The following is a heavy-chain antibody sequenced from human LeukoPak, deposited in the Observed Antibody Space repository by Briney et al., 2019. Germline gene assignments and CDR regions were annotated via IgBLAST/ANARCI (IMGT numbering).Heavy chain of an antibody. Sequence: PSETLSLTCTVSGGSISNYYWSWIRQPPGRGLEWIGYIYNSGHTNYNPSLKSRVTISEDTSKNQLSLKLSSVTAADTAVYYCARAAVTTSRYFKHWGQGTLVTVSS. CDR3: ARAAVTTSRYFKH. CDR1: GGSISNYY. V-gene: IGHV4-59*01. D-gene: IGHD4-17*01. J-gene: IGHJ1*01. CDR2: IYNSGHT.